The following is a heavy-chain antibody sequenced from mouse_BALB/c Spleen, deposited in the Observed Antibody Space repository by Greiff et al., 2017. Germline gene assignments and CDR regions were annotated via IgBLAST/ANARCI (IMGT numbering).Heavy chain of an antibody. J-gene: IGHJ3*01. V-gene: IGHV1-80*01. Sequence: QVQLQQSGAELVRPGSSVKISCKASGYAFSSYWMNWVKQRPGQGLEWIGQIYPGDGDTNYNGKFKGKATLTADKSSSTAYMQLSSLTSEDSAVYFCARSVYGNYVAYWGQGTLVTVSA. CDR3: ARSVYGNYVAY. CDR2: IYPGDGDT. D-gene: IGHD2-10*02. CDR1: GYAFSSYW.